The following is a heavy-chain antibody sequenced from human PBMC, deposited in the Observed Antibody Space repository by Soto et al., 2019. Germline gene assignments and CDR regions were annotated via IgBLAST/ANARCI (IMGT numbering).Heavy chain of an antibody. D-gene: IGHD2-15*01. CDR3: AKRRGAGGHFDY. CDR1: GFTFSSYA. Sequence: GGSLRLSCAASGFTFSSYAMGWVRQGPGEGLEWVAVVSIGGSTHYADSVRGRFTISRDNSKNTLSLQMNSLTAEDTAVYFCAKRRGAGGHFDYWGQGALVTVSS. J-gene: IGHJ4*02. V-gene: IGHV3-23*01. CDR2: VSIGGST.